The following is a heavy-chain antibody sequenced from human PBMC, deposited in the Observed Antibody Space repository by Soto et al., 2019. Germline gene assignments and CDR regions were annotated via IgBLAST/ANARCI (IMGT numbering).Heavy chain of an antibody. CDR2: ISAYNGNT. D-gene: IGHD3-9*01. V-gene: IGHV1-18*01. CDR1: GHTFTSYG. CDR3: ARDPLLYDILTGYTNWFDP. Sequence: GASVKVSCKASGHTFTSYGISWVRQAPGQGLEWMGWISAYNGNTNYAQKLQGRVTMTTDTSTSTAYMELRSLRSDDTAVYYCARDPLLYDILTGYTNWFDPWGQGTLVTVSS. J-gene: IGHJ5*02.